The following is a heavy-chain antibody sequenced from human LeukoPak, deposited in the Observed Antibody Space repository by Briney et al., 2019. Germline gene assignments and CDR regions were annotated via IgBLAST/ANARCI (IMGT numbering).Heavy chain of an antibody. V-gene: IGHV3-53*01. D-gene: IGHD1-1*01. J-gene: IGHJ4*02. CDR1: GFTFSTYA. CDR3: ASGLGTGTTVHLFDY. Sequence: PGGSRRLSCAASGFTFSTYAMSWVRQAPGKGLEWVSVIYSGGSTYYADSVKGRFTISRDNSKNTLYLQMNSLRAEDTAVYYCASGLGTGTTVHLFDYWGQGTLVTVSS. CDR2: IYSGGST.